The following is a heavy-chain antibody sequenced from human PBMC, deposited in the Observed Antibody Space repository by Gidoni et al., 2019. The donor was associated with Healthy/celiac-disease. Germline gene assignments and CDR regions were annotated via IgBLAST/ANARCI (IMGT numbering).Heavy chain of an antibody. Sequence: QVQLVQSGAEVKKPGSSVKVSCKASGGTFSSYRFSWVRQAPGQGLEWMGGILPIFGTANYAQKFQGRVTITADESTSTAYMELSSLRSEDTAVYYCAREEDYYDSSGYFQLDYWGQGTLVTVSS. CDR2: ILPIFGTA. CDR1: GGTFSSYR. D-gene: IGHD3-22*01. CDR3: AREEDYYDSSGYFQLDY. V-gene: IGHV1-69*01. J-gene: IGHJ4*02.